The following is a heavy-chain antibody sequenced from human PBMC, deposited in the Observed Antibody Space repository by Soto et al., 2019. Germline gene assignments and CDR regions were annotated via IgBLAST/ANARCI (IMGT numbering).Heavy chain of an antibody. CDR3: ARGGIAAAGTYYYYYGMDV. V-gene: IGHV4-59*01. D-gene: IGHD6-13*01. J-gene: IGHJ6*02. CDR1: GGSISSYY. CDR2: IYYSGST. Sequence: PSETLSLTCTVSGGSISSYYWSWIRQPPGKGLEWIGYIYYSGSTNYNPSLKSRVTISVDTSKNQFSLKLSSVTAADTAVYYCARGGIAAAGTYYYYYGMDVWGQGTTVIVSS.